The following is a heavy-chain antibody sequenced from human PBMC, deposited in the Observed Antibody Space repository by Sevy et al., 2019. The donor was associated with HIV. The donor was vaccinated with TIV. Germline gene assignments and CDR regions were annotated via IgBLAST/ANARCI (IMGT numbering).Heavy chain of an antibody. CDR3: ARRDYYDSSGYQTHAFDI. D-gene: IGHD3-22*01. V-gene: IGHV4-61*01. J-gene: IGHJ3*02. CDR1: GGSVSSGSYY. CDR2: IYYSGST. Sequence: SETLSLTCTVSGGSVSSGSYYWSWIRQPPGKGLEWIGYIYYSGSTNYNPSLKSRVTISVDTSKNQFSLKLSSVTAADTDVYYCARRDYYDSSGYQTHAFDIWGQGTMVTVSS.